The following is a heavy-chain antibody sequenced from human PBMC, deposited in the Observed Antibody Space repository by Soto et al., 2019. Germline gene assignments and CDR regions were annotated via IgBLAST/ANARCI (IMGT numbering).Heavy chain of an antibody. D-gene: IGHD4-17*01. CDR1: GNTFTSYA. Sequence: ASVKVSCKASGNTFTSYAMHWVRQAPGQRLQWMGWINAGNGNTKYSQKFQGRVTITRDTSASTVYMELRSLRSEDTAVYYCARVRSGAFDIWGQGTMVTVSS. CDR2: INAGNGNT. J-gene: IGHJ3*02. V-gene: IGHV1-3*01. CDR3: ARVRSGAFDI.